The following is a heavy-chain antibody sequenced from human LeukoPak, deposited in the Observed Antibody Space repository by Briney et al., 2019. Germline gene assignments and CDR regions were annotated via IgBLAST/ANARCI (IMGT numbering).Heavy chain of an antibody. CDR3: AHRHLFTSGYSFDY. V-gene: IGHV2-5*02. J-gene: IGHJ4*02. CDR2: IYWDDDK. D-gene: IGHD3-22*01. CDR1: GFSLSTSGVA. Sequence: SGPTLVNPTQALTLTCTFSGFSLSTSGVAVGWIRQPPGKALEWLALIYWDDDKRYSPSLKSRLTITKDTSKNQVVLTMTNVDTVDTATYYCAHRHLFTSGYSFDYWGQGTLVTVSS.